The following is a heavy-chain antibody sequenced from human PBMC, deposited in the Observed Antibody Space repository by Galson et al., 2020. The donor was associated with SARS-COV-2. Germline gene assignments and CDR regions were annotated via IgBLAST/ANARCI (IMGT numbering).Heavy chain of an antibody. D-gene: IGHD3-22*01. CDR3: ARQGVNMIVLVTVPGWYFDL. V-gene: IGHV4-38-2*01. J-gene: IGHJ2*01. Sequence: SETLSLTCAVPGYSIRTTNYWGWVRPPPGKGLEWIGSIYPSGSTYYNPPLNRRATISLDTSKNQFSLRLDSVTAADTALYYCARQGVNMIVLVTVPGWYFDLWGRGTLVTVSS. CDR1: GYSIRTTNY. CDR2: IYPSGST.